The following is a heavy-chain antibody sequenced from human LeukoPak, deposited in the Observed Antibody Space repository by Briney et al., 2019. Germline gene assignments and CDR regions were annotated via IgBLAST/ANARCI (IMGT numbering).Heavy chain of an antibody. CDR3: ARGSGWYYFDY. Sequence: ASVKVSCKASGYTFTGYYMHWVRQAPGQGLEWMGWINPNSDGSKFAQKFRGRVTMTRDTSISTAYMELSRLRSDDTAVYYCARGSGWYYFDYWGQGTLVTVSS. CDR2: INPNSDGS. CDR1: GYTFTGYY. V-gene: IGHV1-2*02. J-gene: IGHJ4*02. D-gene: IGHD6-19*01.